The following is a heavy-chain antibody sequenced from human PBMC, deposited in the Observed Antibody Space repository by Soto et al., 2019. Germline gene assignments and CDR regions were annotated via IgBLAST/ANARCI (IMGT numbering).Heavy chain of an antibody. D-gene: IGHD3-10*01. J-gene: IGHJ5*02. CDR3: AKDLLSRREAPGWIDP. V-gene: IGHV3-23*01. Sequence: RGSLRLSCAASGFTFSNYAMNWVRQAPGKGLEWVSTISGRGGSTYYADSVKGRFTISRDNSKNILYLQMNSLRAEDTAVYYCAKDLLSRREAPGWIDPWGQGTLVTVSS. CDR1: GFTFSNYA. CDR2: ISGRGGST.